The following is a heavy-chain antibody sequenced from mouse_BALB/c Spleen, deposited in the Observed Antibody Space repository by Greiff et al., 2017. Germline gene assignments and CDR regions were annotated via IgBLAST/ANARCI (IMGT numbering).Heavy chain of an antibody. Sequence: VMLVESGPGLVAPSQSLSITCTVSGFSLTSYGVHWVRQPPGKGLEWLGVIWAGGSTNYNSALMSRLSISKDNSKSQVFLKMNSLQTDDTAMYYCATLYDYDAGYAMDYWGQGTSVTVSS. J-gene: IGHJ4*01. CDR2: IWAGGST. CDR1: GFSLTSYG. D-gene: IGHD2-4*01. V-gene: IGHV2-9*02. CDR3: ATLYDYDAGYAMDY.